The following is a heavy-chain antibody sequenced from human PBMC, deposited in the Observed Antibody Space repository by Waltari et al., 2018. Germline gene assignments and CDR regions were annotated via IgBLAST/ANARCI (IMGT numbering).Heavy chain of an antibody. CDR1: GFTYSMYW. D-gene: IGHD4-17*01. CDR2: SNSDGSST. V-gene: IGHV3-74*01. Sequence: EVQLVESGGGLVQPGGSLRLSCAASGFTYSMYWMHWVRQAPGKGLVWVSRSNSDGSSTSYADSVKGRFTISKDNAKNTVYLQSNSLRAEDTAIYYCARGARRTTVTTGWWYFDLWGRGTLVTVSS. CDR3: ARGARRTTVTTGWWYFDL. J-gene: IGHJ2*01.